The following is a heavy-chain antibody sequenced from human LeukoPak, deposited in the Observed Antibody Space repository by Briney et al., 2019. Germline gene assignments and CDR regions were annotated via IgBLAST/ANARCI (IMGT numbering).Heavy chain of an antibody. CDR1: GYTLTELS. Sequence: GASVKVSCKVSGYTLTELSMHGVRQAPGKGLEWMGGFDPEDGETIYAQKFQGRVTMTEDTSTDTAYMELSSLRSEDTAVYYCATGRDYGENFDYWDQGTLVTVSS. CDR3: ATGRDYGENFDY. D-gene: IGHD4-17*01. CDR2: FDPEDGET. J-gene: IGHJ4*02. V-gene: IGHV1-24*01.